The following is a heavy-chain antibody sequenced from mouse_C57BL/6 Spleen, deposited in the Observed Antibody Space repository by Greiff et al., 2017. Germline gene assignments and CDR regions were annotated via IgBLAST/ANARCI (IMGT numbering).Heavy chain of an antibody. CDR2: INPSNGGT. CDR3: ARLGTTPYYAMDY. Sequence: QVQLQQPGTELVKPGASVKLSCKASGYTFTSYWMHWVKQRPGQGLEWIGNINPSNGGTTYNEKFKSKATLTVDKSSSPAYMQLSSLASEDSAVYYCARLGTTPYYAMDYWGQGTSVTVSS. D-gene: IGHD2-3*01. J-gene: IGHJ4*01. CDR1: GYTFTSYW. V-gene: IGHV1-53*01.